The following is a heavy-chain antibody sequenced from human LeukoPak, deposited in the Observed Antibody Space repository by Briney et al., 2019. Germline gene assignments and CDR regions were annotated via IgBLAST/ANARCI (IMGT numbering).Heavy chain of an antibody. V-gene: IGHV1-69*13. J-gene: IGHJ4*02. CDR3: ARGVDYSLDY. D-gene: IGHD4-11*01. CDR2: IIPIFGTA. CDR1: GYTFTSYG. Sequence: ASVKVSCKASGYTFTSYGISWVRQAPGQGLEWMGGIIPIFGTANYAQKFQGRVTITADESTSTAYMELSSLRSEDTAVYYCARGVDYSLDYWGQGTLVTVSS.